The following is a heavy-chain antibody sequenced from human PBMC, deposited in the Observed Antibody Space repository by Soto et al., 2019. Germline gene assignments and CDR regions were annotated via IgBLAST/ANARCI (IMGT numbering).Heavy chain of an antibody. D-gene: IGHD1-1*01. J-gene: IGHJ4*02. CDR3: AKSRYSFDY. Sequence: GGSLRLSCAASGFTFSSYSMNWVRQAPGKGLEWVSSISSSSSYINYADSVKGRFTISRDNAENSLYLQMSSLRAEDTAVYYCAKSRYSFDYWGQGTLVTVSS. CDR1: GFTFSSYS. CDR2: ISSSSSYI. V-gene: IGHV3-21*01.